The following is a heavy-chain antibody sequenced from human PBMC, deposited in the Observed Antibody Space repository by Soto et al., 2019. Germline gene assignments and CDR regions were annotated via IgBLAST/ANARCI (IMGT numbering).Heavy chain of an antibody. Sequence: GASVKVSCKASGYTFTGYYMHWVRQAPGQGLEWMGWINPNSGGTNYAQKFQGRVTMTRDTSISTAYMELSRLRSDDTAVYYCARGGDIVVVPSMYYYYYGMDVWGQGTTVTVSS. CDR1: GYTFTGYY. J-gene: IGHJ6*02. CDR2: INPNSGGT. D-gene: IGHD2-2*01. V-gene: IGHV1-2*02. CDR3: ARGGDIVVVPSMYYYYYGMDV.